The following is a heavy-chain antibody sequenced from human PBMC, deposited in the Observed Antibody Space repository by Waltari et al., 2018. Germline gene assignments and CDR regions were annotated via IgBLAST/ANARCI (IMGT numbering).Heavy chain of an antibody. J-gene: IGHJ5*02. V-gene: IGHV1-8*01. CDR3: ARRRGSYLANWFDT. CDR1: GSTFSTYD. D-gene: IGHD1-26*01. Sequence: QVQLVQSGAEVKRPGASVKVSCKASGSTFSTYDISWVRQAPGQGLEWMGWMSPNSGKSGYAQRFQSRVTLTRNSSISTAYMELSSLRSDDTAVYYCARRRGSYLANWFDTWGQGTLVTVSS. CDR2: MSPNSGKS.